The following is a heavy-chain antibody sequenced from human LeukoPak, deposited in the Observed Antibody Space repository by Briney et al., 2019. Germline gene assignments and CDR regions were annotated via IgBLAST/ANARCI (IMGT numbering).Heavy chain of an antibody. V-gene: IGHV3-53*01. J-gene: IGHJ6*02. CDR2: IYSGGST. Sequence: GGSLRLSCAASGFTVSTNYMSWVRQAPGKGLEWVSIIYSGGSTYYADSVKGRFTISRDNAKNSLYLQMNSLRAEDTAVYYCARDAYDSSGYSNYYYGMDVWGQGTTVTVSS. CDR3: ARDAYDSSGYSNYYYGMDV. CDR1: GFTVSTNY. D-gene: IGHD3-22*01.